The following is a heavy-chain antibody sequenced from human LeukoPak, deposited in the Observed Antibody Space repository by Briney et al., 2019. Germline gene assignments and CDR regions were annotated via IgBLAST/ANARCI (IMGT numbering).Heavy chain of an antibody. CDR3: ARAHVGAGLAFDF. D-gene: IGHD1-26*01. CDR2: ISLVGDT. CDR1: GFNFNNYD. V-gene: IGHV3-13*01. J-gene: IGHJ3*01. Sequence: GGSLRLSCAASGFNFNNYDMHWVRQTTGKRLEWVSAISLVGDTYYPASVKGRFTVSRDSAKNSLYLQMNSLRAGDTALYYCARAHVGAGLAFDFWGRGTMVTVSS.